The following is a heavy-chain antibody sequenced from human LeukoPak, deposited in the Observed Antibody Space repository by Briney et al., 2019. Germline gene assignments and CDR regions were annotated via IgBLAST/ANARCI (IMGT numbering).Heavy chain of an antibody. CDR2: IYTSGSN. J-gene: IGHJ3*02. Sequence: PSETLSLTCTVSGGSISSYYWSWIRQPAGKGLEWIGRIYTSGSNNYNPSLKSRITISVDKSKNQFSLKVSSVTAADTAVYYCARDGSSWSPLDIWGQGTMVTVSS. D-gene: IGHD6-13*01. CDR3: ARDGSSWSPLDI. CDR1: GGSISSYY. V-gene: IGHV4-4*07.